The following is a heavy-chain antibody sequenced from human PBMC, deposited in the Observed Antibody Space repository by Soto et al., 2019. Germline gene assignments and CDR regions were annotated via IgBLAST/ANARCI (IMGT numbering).Heavy chain of an antibody. V-gene: IGHV4-31*03. Sequence: SETLSLTCTVSGVSMSNGDYYWSWVRQNPGKGQECIGHIYHSGRTYYNPSLKSRVGILVDTSKNQFSLNLNSVTAADTAVYYCARVQYYYGSGSYYSYYYAMDVWGQGTTVTVSS. J-gene: IGHJ6*02. CDR1: GVSMSNGDYY. CDR2: IYHSGRT. D-gene: IGHD3-10*01. CDR3: ARVQYYYGSGSYYSYYYAMDV.